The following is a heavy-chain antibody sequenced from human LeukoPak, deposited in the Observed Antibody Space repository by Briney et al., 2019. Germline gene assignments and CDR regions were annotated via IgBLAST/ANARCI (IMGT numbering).Heavy chain of an antibody. CDR3: AKDHFADYGDYVGFFGY. Sequence: GGSLRLSCAASGFTFSSYAMSWVRQAPGKGLEWVSAISYSGGSTYYADSVKGRFTISRDNSKNTLYLQMNSLRAEDTAVYYCAKDHFADYGDYVGFFGYWGQGTLVTVSS. V-gene: IGHV3-23*01. CDR2: ISYSGGST. J-gene: IGHJ4*02. D-gene: IGHD4-17*01. CDR1: GFTFSSYA.